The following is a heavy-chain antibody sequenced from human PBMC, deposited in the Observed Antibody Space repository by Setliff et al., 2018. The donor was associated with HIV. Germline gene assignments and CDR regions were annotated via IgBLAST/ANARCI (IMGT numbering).Heavy chain of an antibody. CDR1: GFTFSRYG. CDR3: ARDQVANYYGSGIDY. D-gene: IGHD3-10*01. CDR2: ISYDGSKK. V-gene: IGHV3-30*04. Sequence: GGSLRLSCAASGFTFSRYGMHWVRQAPGKGLEWVAFISYDGSKKYYADSVKGRFTISRDNSKNTLYLQMNSLRAEDTAVYYCARDQVANYYGSGIDYWGQGTLVTVSS. J-gene: IGHJ4*02.